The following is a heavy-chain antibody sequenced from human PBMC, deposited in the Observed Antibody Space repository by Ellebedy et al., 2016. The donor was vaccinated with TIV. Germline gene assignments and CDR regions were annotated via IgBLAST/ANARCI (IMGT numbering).Heavy chain of an antibody. CDR3: AGGTY. V-gene: IGHV3-53*01. CDR2: MDAGGNT. CDR1: GFTVSGDY. Sequence: GESLKISCAASGFTVSGDYMSWVRQAPGKGLEWVSIMDAGGNTPYQDPVKGRFTVSSDNSKNTLDLQMNSLRAEDTAVYYCAGGTYWGQGTLVTVSS. J-gene: IGHJ4*02.